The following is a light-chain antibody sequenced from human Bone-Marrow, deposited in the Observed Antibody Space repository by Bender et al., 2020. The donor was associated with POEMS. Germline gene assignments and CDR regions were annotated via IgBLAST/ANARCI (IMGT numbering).Light chain of an antibody. CDR2: QDT. Sequence: SYKVTQPPSVSGPPGQTARITCPGVDLGVKYVAGYQQKPGQSPVLVIYQDTKRPSGIPERFSGSNSGNTATLTISGTQAMDEADYYCQAWDTYSVIFGGGTKLTVL. V-gene: IGLV3-1*01. CDR3: QAWDTYSVI. J-gene: IGLJ2*01. CDR1: DLGVKY.